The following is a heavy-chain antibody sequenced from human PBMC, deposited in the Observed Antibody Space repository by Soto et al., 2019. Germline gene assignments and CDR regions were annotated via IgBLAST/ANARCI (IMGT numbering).Heavy chain of an antibody. J-gene: IGHJ3*02. V-gene: IGHV3-23*01. CDR2: ISGSGGST. CDR3: AKXLLGCRWVCFPGSAFDI. CDR1: GFTFSSYA. D-gene: IGHD2-21*01. Sequence: GGSLRLSCAASGFTFSSYAMSWVRQAPGKGLEWVSAISGSGGSTYYADSVKGRFTISRDNSKNTLYLQMNSLRAEDTAVYYCAKXLLGCRWVCFPGSAFDIWGQGTMVTVSS.